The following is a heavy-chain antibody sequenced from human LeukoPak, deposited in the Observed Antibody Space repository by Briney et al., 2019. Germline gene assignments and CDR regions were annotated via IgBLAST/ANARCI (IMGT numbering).Heavy chain of an antibody. CDR2: TSGSGGST. CDR3: AKDVIVGGTTANWYFDF. J-gene: IGHJ2*01. CDR1: GFIFSSYA. Sequence: GGSLRLSCAGSGFIFSSYAMSWVRQAPGKGLEWVSATSGSGGSTYYADSVKGRFTISRDNSKNTLYLQMNSLRVVDTAVYYCAKDVIVGGTTANWYFDFWGRGTLVTVSS. D-gene: IGHD1-26*01. V-gene: IGHV3-23*01.